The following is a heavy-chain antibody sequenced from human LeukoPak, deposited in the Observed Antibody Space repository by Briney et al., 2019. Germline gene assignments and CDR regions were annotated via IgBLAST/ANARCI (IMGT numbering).Heavy chain of an antibody. CDR3: VRELSGILGFDY. CDR2: ISGGSSFT. CDR1: GFSFSSFS. D-gene: IGHD6-13*01. V-gene: IGHV3-21*01. J-gene: IGHJ4*02. Sequence: GGSLRLSCAASGFSFSSFSMNWVRQAPGKGLEWVSYISGGSSFTYYVDSVKGRFTISRDNAKNSLYLEMNSLRAEDTAVYYCVRELSGILGFDYWGRGTLVTVSS.